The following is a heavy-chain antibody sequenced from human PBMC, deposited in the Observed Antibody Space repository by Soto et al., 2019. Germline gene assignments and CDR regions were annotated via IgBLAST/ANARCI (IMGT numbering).Heavy chain of an antibody. CDR3: ARDLRRWLQGKDAFDI. D-gene: IGHD5-12*01. J-gene: IGHJ3*02. V-gene: IGHV1-18*04. Sequence: QVPLVQSGAEVKKPGASVKVSCKASGYTFTSYGISWVRQAPGQGLEWMGWISAYNGNTNYAQKLQGRVTMTTDTSTSTAYMELRSLRSDDTAVYYCARDLRRWLQGKDAFDIWGQGTMVTVSS. CDR2: ISAYNGNT. CDR1: GYTFTSYG.